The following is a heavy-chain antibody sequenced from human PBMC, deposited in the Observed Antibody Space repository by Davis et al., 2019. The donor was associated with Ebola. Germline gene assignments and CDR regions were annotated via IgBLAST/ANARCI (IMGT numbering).Heavy chain of an antibody. Sequence: MPSETLSLTCAVYGGSFSGYYWSWIRQPPGKGLEWIGYIYYSGSTNYNPSLKSRVTISVDTSKNQFSLKLSSVTAADTAIYYCARDILAAGPDDYWGQGTLVTVSS. CDR1: GGSFSGYY. V-gene: IGHV4-59*12. CDR2: IYYSGST. D-gene: IGHD6-13*01. J-gene: IGHJ4*02. CDR3: ARDILAAGPDDY.